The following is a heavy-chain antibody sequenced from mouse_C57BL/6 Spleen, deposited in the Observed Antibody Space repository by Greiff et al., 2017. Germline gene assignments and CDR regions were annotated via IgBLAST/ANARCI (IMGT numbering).Heavy chain of an antibody. CDR3: ARGGNYWYFDV. V-gene: IGHV3-6*01. D-gene: IGHD2-1*01. Sequence: ESGPGLVKPSQSLSLTCSVTGYSITSGYYWNWIRQFPGNKLEWIGYISYDGSNNSNPSLKNRISITRDTSKNPVFLKLNSVTTEDTATYFCARGGNYWYFDVWGTGTTVTGSS. CDR2: ISYDGSN. J-gene: IGHJ1*03. CDR1: GYSITSGYY.